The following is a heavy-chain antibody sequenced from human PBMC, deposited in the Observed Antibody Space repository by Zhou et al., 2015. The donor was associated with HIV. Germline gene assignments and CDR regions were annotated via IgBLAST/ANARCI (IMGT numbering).Heavy chain of an antibody. J-gene: IGHJ4*02. CDR3: ASLNYYGSGSYSGRDY. Sequence: QVQLVQSGAEVKKPGSSVKVSCKASGGTFSSYAISWVRQAPGQGLEWMGGIIPIFGTANYAQKFQGRVTITADESTSTAYMELSSLRSEDTAVYYCASLNYYGSGSYSGRDYWGQGTLGHRLL. V-gene: IGHV1-69*01. CDR1: GGTFSSYA. D-gene: IGHD3-10*01. CDR2: IIPIFGTA.